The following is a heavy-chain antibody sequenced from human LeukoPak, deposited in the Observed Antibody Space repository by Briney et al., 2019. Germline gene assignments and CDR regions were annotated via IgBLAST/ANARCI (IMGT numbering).Heavy chain of an antibody. D-gene: IGHD2-21*02. CDR2: IYPGDSDT. CDR3: ARMSDRKVDY. V-gene: IGHV5-51*01. J-gene: IGHJ4*02. CDR1: GYSFTSYW. Sequence: GESLKTSCKASGYSFTSYWIGWVRQMPGKGLEWMGIIYPGDSDTRYSPSFQDQVTISADKSISTAYLQWSSLKASDTAIYYCARMSDRKVDYWGQGTLVTVSS.